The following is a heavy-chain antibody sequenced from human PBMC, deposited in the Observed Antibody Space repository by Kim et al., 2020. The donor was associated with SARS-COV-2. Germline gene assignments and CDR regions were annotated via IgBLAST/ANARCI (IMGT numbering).Heavy chain of an antibody. CDR1: GGSFSGYY. J-gene: IGHJ4*02. D-gene: IGHD3-10*01. CDR2: INHSGST. V-gene: IGHV4-34*01. Sequence: SETLSLTCAVYGGSFSGYYWSWIRQPPGKGLEWIGEINHSGSTNYNPSLKSRVTISVDTSKNQFSLKLSSVTAADTAVYYCARGIWFGESKFDYWGQGTLVTVSS. CDR3: ARGIWFGESKFDY.